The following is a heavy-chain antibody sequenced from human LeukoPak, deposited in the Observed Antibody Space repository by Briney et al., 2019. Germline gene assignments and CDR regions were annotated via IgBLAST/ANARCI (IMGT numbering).Heavy chain of an antibody. V-gene: IGHV1-2*02. J-gene: IGHJ3*02. CDR1: GYTFTGYY. CDR2: INPNSGGT. CDR3: AREREVIAAAGYDAFDI. D-gene: IGHD6-13*01. Sequence: ASVKVSCKASGYTFTGYYMHWVRQAPGQGLEWMGWINPNSGGTNYAQKFQARVTMTRDTSISTAYMELSRLRSDDTALYYCAREREVIAAAGYDAFDIWGQGTMVTVSS.